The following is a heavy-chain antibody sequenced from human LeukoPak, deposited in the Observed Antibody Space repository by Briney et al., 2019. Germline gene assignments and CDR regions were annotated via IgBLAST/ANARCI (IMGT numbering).Heavy chain of an antibody. Sequence: PGGSLRLSCAASGFTFSSYAMYWVRQAPGKGLKWVSGISYSGGSTYFADSVKGRFTISRDNSKKTLYLQMNSLRAEDTAVYYCAKDPYYYGYTWAFDIWGQGTMVTVSS. V-gene: IGHV3-23*01. D-gene: IGHD3-10*01. CDR3: AKDPYYYGYTWAFDI. CDR1: GFTFSSYA. J-gene: IGHJ3*02. CDR2: ISYSGGST.